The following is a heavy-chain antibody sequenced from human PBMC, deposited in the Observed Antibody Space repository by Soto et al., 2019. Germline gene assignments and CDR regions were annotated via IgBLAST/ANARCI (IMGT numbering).Heavy chain of an antibody. V-gene: IGHV5-51*01. Sequence: PGESLKISCRGSGYDFNTNWFGWVRQLPGRGLEWVGIMYPGDSGTRLLPSLQGHVPLSADVTVSTAFLQWRSLKTSDSGMYFCARLPRDCNKTSCYYADHWGQGTSVTVSS. J-gene: IGHJ4*02. D-gene: IGHD3-22*01. CDR2: MYPGDSGT. CDR1: GYDFNTNW. CDR3: ARLPRDCNKTSCYYADH.